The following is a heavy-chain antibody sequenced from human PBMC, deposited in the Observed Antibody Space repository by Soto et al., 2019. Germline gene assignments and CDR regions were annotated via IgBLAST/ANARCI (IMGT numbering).Heavy chain of an antibody. Sequence: LRLSCAASHFPFPSHGLHCVRQDPGKGLEWVAIVSFDGSDRFYADSVKGRFTISRDNSKNMLFLQMNRMRDEETAVYYCVKNRVYNFWESFEHWGQGILVALSS. CDR1: HFPFPSHG. CDR2: VSFDGSDR. D-gene: IGHD3-3*01. J-gene: IGHJ4*02. CDR3: VKNRVYNFWESFEH. V-gene: IGHV3-30*18.